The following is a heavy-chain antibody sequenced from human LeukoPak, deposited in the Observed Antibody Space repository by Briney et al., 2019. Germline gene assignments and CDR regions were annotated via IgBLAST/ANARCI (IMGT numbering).Heavy chain of an antibody. CDR2: IYFSVST. CDR3: ARDSCSSTSCRKKFDN. J-gene: IGHJ4*02. V-gene: IGHV4-39*07. Sequence: SETLFLSCTVSGDSISSANYYWGWVRQPPGKGLEWLGSIYFSVSTYYNPSLKSRVTLSVETSKVQFSLKLSSVTAADTAVYYCARDSCSSTSCRKKFDNWGQGTLVTVSS. D-gene: IGHD2-2*01. CDR1: GDSISSANYY.